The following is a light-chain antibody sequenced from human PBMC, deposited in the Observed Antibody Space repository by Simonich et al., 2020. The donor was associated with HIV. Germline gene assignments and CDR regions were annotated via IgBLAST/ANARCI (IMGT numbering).Light chain of an antibody. V-gene: IGKV1-5*03. CDR2: KAS. Sequence: DIQMTQSPSTLSASVGDRVTNTCRASQSISSWLAWYQQKPGKAPKLLIYKASSLESGVPSRFSGSGSGTEFTLTISSLQPDDFATYYCQHYNSYPTWTFGQGTKVEIK. CDR3: QHYNSYPTWT. J-gene: IGKJ1*01. CDR1: QSISSW.